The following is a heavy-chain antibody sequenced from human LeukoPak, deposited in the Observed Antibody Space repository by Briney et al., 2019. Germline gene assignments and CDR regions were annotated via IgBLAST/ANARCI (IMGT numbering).Heavy chain of an antibody. CDR2: ISSSSSYI. CDR3: AKSHQQYSSGWYYFDY. Sequence: GGSLRLSCAASGFTFSIYSMNWVRQAPGKGLEWVSSISSSSSYIYYADSVKGRFTISRDNAKNSLYLQMNSLRAEDTAVYYCAKSHQQYSSGWYYFDYWGQGSLVTVSS. V-gene: IGHV3-21*01. J-gene: IGHJ4*02. D-gene: IGHD6-19*01. CDR1: GFTFSIYS.